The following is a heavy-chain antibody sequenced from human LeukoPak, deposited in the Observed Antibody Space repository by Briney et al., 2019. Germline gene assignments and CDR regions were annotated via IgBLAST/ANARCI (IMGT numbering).Heavy chain of an antibody. V-gene: IGHV4-31*03. Sequence: SETLSLTCTVSGGSISSGGYFWSWIRQHPGKGLEWIGYMHNSESADYNPSLKSRVTISVDTSKNQVSLKVNSVTAADTAVYYCARERGGLVDYWGQGTLVTVSS. D-gene: IGHD2-15*01. CDR3: ARERGGLVDY. CDR2: MHNSESA. CDR1: GGSISSGGYF. J-gene: IGHJ4*02.